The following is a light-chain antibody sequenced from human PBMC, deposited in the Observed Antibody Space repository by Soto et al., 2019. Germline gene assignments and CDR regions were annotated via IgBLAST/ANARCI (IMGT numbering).Light chain of an antibody. CDR2: EVS. Sequence: QSVLTQPPSVSGAPGQRVTISCTGSNSNIGAGYDVHWYQQLPGTAPKLLIFEVSSRPSGVSNRFSGSKSGNTASLTISALQAEDEADYFCNSYSSSTSLPYVFGTGTKLTVL. CDR1: NSNIGAGYD. CDR3: NSYSSSTSLPYV. V-gene: IGLV1-40*01. J-gene: IGLJ1*01.